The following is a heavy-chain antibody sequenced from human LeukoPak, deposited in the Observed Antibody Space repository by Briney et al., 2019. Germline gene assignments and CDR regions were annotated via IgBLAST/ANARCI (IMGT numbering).Heavy chain of an antibody. J-gene: IGHJ6*02. V-gene: IGHV1-69*04. CDR1: GGTFSSYA. Sequence: SVKVSCKASGGTFSSYAISWVRQAPGQGLEWMGRIIPILGVANYAQKCQGRVTITADKSTRTAYMELSSLRSEDTAVYYCARDQTSGHDYLTYYYYGMDVWGQGATVTVSS. CDR3: ARDQTSGHDYLTYYYYGMDV. CDR2: IIPILGVA. D-gene: IGHD5-12*01.